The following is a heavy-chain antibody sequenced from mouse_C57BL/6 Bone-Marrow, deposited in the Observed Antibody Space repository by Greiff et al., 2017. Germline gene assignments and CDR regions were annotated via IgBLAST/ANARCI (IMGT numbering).Heavy chain of an antibody. CDR3: ARRDYYGSSYGYAMDY. V-gene: IGHV1-55*01. CDR2: IYPGSGST. CDR1: GYTFTSYW. D-gene: IGHD1-1*01. Sequence: QVQLKQPGAELVKPGASVKMSCKASGYTFTSYWITWVKQRPGQGLEWIGDIYPGSGSTNYNEKFKSKATLTVDTSSSTAYMQLSSLTSEGSAVYYCARRDYYGSSYGYAMDYWGQGTSVTVSS. J-gene: IGHJ4*01.